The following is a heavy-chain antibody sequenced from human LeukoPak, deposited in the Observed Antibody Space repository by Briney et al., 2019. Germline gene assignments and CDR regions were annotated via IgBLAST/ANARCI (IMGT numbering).Heavy chain of an antibody. D-gene: IGHD5-12*01. V-gene: IGHV3-7*05. Sequence: GGSLRLSCDASGFTFRTYWMTWVRQAPGKGLEWVADIKQDGREQNYVDSVKGRFTISRDNAKNSLYLQMNSLRAEDTAVYYCARDAGNSGYDLFDYWGQGTLVTVSS. CDR3: ARDAGNSGYDLFDY. CDR2: IKQDGREQ. CDR1: GFTFRTYW. J-gene: IGHJ4*02.